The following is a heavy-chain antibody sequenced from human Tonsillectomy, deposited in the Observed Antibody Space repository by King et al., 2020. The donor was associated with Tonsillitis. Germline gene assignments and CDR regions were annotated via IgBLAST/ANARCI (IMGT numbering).Heavy chain of an antibody. Sequence: LQLQESGPGLVKPSETLSLTCSVSGGSISSADYYWGWIRQSPATGLEWIAIIYHTGSTYYNPSLKSRVTISVDTSKDQFSLKLSSVTAADTAVYYCARTFCGGGSCYYYFYYMDVWGKGTTVTVS. CDR3: ARTFCGGGSCYYYFYYMDV. V-gene: IGHV4-39*01. CDR1: GGSISSADYY. J-gene: IGHJ6*03. CDR2: IYHTGST. D-gene: IGHD2-15*01.